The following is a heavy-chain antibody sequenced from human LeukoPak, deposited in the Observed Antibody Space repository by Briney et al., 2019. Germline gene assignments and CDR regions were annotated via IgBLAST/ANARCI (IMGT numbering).Heavy chain of an antibody. CDR2: INSDGSST. Sequence: GGSLRLSCAASGFTFSSTWMSWVRQAPGKGLVWVSRINSDGSSTSYADSVKGRFTISRDNAKNTLYLQMNSLRAEDTAVYYCARDRYGAVAGHGGFDYWGQGTLVTVSS. CDR3: ARDRYGAVAGHGGFDY. J-gene: IGHJ4*02. V-gene: IGHV3-74*01. D-gene: IGHD6-19*01. CDR1: GFTFSSTW.